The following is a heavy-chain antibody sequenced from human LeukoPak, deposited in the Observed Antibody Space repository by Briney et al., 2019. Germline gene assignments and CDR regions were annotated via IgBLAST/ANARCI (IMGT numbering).Heavy chain of an antibody. V-gene: IGHV3-23*01. Sequence: GGSLSLSCAASGFTFSSYAMSWVRRAPGKGLEWVSAISGSGDTTYYADSVKGRFSISRDNSKNTLSLQMHTLRAEDTAVYFCAKDFGSAWSRLFYWGQGTLVTVSS. CDR2: ISGSGDTT. CDR3: AKDFGSAWSRLFY. J-gene: IGHJ4*02. D-gene: IGHD6-19*01. CDR1: GFTFSSYA.